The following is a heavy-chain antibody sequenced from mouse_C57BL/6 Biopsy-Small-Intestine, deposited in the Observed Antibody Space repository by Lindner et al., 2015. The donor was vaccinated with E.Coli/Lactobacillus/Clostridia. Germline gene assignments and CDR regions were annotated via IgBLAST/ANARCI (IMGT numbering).Heavy chain of an antibody. J-gene: IGHJ3*01. V-gene: IGHV1-81*01. CDR2: IYPRSGYT. CDR3: ARREGYLY. D-gene: IGHD2-3*01. CDR1: GYTFTSYG. Sequence: VQLQESGAELARPGASVKLSCKASGYTFTSYGIIWVKQRPGQGLEWIGEIYPRSGYTYYNEKFKGKATLTADNSSSTAYMQLSSLTSEDSAVYFCARREGYLYWGQGTLVTVSA.